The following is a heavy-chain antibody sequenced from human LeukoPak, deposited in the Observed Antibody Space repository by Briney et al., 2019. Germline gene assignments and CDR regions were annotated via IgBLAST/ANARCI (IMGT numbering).Heavy chain of an antibody. CDR2: INHSGST. D-gene: IGHD3-3*01. J-gene: IGHJ3*02. V-gene: IGHV4-34*01. CDR3: ARIGTYYDFWSGYYNEAFDI. CDR1: GGSFSGYY. Sequence: SETPSLTCAVYGGSFSGYYWSWIRQPPGKGLEWIGEINHSGSTNYNPSLKSRVTISVDTSKNQFSLKLSSVTAADTAVYYCARIGTYYDFWSGYYNEAFDIWGQGTMVTVSS.